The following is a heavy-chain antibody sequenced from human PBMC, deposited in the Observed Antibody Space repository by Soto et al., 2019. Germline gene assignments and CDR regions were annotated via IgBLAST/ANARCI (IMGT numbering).Heavy chain of an antibody. CDR1: GFTFSTYA. CDR2: ITGSGATT. Sequence: GGSLRLSCAASGFTFSTYAMNWVRQAPRKGLEWVSTITGSGATTYYADSVKGRFTISRDNSKNTLYLQMNSLRAEDTAVYYCARVYSGYGLWAGNWFGPWGQGTLVTVSS. D-gene: IGHD5-12*01. J-gene: IGHJ5*02. V-gene: IGHV3-23*01. CDR3: ARVYSGYGLWAGNWFGP.